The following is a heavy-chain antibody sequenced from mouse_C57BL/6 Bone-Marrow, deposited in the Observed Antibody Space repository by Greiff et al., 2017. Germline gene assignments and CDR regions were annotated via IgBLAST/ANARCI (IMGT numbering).Heavy chain of an antibody. CDR3: ARGGPPTGFAY. Sequence: QVQLQQPGAELVKPGASVKLSCKASGYTFTSYWMQWVKQRPGQGLEWIGEIDPSDSYTNYNQKFKGKATLTVDTSSSTAYMQLSSLTSEDSAVYYCARGGPPTGFAYWGQGTLVTVSA. CDR2: IDPSDSYT. V-gene: IGHV1-50*01. D-gene: IGHD1-1*01. J-gene: IGHJ3*01. CDR1: GYTFTSYW.